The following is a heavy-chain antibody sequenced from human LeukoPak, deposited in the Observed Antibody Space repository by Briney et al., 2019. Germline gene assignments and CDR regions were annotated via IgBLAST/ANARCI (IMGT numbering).Heavy chain of an antibody. J-gene: IGHJ4*02. Sequence: GGSLKLSCAASGFTFSGSAMHWVRQASGKGLEWVGRIRGKANSYATAYAASVKGRFTISRDDSKNTAYLQMNSLKTEDTAVYYCTTIVVVPAAIVDYWGQGTLVTVSS. CDR1: GFTFSGSA. CDR2: IRGKANSYAT. CDR3: TTIVVVPAAIVDY. D-gene: IGHD2-2*02. V-gene: IGHV3-73*01.